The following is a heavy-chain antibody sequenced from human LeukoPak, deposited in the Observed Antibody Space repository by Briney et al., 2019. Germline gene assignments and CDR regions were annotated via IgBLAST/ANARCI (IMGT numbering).Heavy chain of an antibody. CDR2: ISYDGSNK. CDR1: GFTFSSYG. J-gene: IGHJ4*02. Sequence: GRSLRLSCAASGFTFSSYGMHWVRQAPGTGLEWVAVISYDGSNKYYADSVKGRFTISRDNSKNTLYLQMNSLRAEDTAVYYCAPGGDYTFFDYWGQGTLVTVSS. V-gene: IGHV3-30*03. D-gene: IGHD4-17*01. CDR3: APGGDYTFFDY.